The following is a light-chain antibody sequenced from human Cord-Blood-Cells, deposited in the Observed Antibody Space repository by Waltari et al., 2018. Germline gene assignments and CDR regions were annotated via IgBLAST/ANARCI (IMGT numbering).Light chain of an antibody. J-gene: IGLJ1*01. V-gene: IGLV2-23*01. CDR2: EGS. CDR1: TSDVGSYNL. CDR3: CSYAGSSTYV. Sequence: QSALTQPASVSGSPGQPITISCTGTTSDVGSYNLVSWYQQHPVKAPKLMIYEGSKRPSGVSNRFSGSKSGNTASLTISGLQAEDEADYYCCSYAGSSTYVFGTGTKVTVL.